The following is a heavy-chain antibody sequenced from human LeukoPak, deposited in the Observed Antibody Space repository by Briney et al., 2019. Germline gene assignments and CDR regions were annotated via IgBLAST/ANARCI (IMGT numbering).Heavy chain of an antibody. CDR3: ARPTYSYALDY. CDR2: IKEDGSEK. J-gene: IGHJ4*02. CDR1: GFTFSSYW. D-gene: IGHD5-18*01. Sequence: PGGSLRLSCAASGFTFSSYWMSWVRQAPGKGLEWVANIKEDGSEKNYVDSVKGRFTISRDNAKDSLYLQMNSLRAEDTAVYYCARPTYSYALDYWGQGTLVTVSS. V-gene: IGHV3-7*02.